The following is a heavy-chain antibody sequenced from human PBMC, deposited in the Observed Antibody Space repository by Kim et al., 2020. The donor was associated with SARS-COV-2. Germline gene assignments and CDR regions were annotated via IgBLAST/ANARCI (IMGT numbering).Heavy chain of an antibody. CDR1: GFTFSDYY. V-gene: IGHV3-11*05. J-gene: IGHJ5*02. D-gene: IGHD6-13*01. CDR3: ARGPPSSSWPNWFDP. CDR2: ISSSSSYT. Sequence: GGSLRLSCAASGFTFSDYYMSWIRQAPGKGLEWVSYISSSSSYTNYADSVKGRFTISRDNAKNSLYLQMNSLRAEDTAVYYCARGPPSSSWPNWFDPWGQGTLVTVSS.